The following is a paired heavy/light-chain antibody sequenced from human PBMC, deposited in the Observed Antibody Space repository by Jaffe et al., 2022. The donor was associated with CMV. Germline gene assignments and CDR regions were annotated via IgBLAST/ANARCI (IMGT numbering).Light chain of an antibody. Sequence: QSALTQPRSVSGSLGQSVTISCSGTSSNVGDYNYVSWYQQHPGKAPKLIIYDVSKRPSGVPDRFSASKSGNTASLTISGLQAEDEADYHCCSYAGTYPYVVFGGGTKLTVL. CDR2: DVS. CDR3: CSYAGTYPYVV. J-gene: IGLJ2*01. CDR1: SSNVGDYNY. V-gene: IGLV2-11*01.
Heavy chain of an antibody. V-gene: IGHV3-53*01. D-gene: IGHD3-10*02. J-gene: IGHJ5*02. CDR2: IYFGGST. Sequence: EVQLVESGGGLIQPGGSQRLSCAASDFTSSDYISWVRQPPGKGLEWVSVIYFGGSTYYADSVKGRFSISRDTSKTTVYLQMNSLRAEDTAVYYCAVFDARGYWFDPWGQGTLVTVSS. CDR3: AVFDARGYWFDP. CDR1: DFTSSDY.